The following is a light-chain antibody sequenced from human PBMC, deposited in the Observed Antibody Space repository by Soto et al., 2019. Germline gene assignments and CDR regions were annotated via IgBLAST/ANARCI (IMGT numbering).Light chain of an antibody. Sequence: GDIATLSCRASQSFSADFLAWYQQKPGQAPRLLIYGASSRATGIPDRFSGSGSGTEFTLTISRLEPEDFAVYFCQQYGYSPITFGQGTRLEIK. CDR2: GAS. J-gene: IGKJ5*01. CDR1: QSFSADF. V-gene: IGKV3-20*01. CDR3: QQYGYSPIT.